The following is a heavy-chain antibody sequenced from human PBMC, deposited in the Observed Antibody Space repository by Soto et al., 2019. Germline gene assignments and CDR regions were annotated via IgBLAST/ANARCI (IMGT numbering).Heavy chain of an antibody. V-gene: IGHV3-23*01. CDR3: TKSWLFEKNCFDT. D-gene: IGHD3-22*01. Sequence: AGGSLRLSCAASGFSFTTYGMSWVRQAPGKGLEWVSDISSTGLYTYLADSVKGRFTISRDNSKNTLYLQMNSLRVDDTAVYFCTKSWLFEKNCFDTWGQGTLVTVSS. CDR1: GFSFTTYG. J-gene: IGHJ5*02. CDR2: ISSTGLYT.